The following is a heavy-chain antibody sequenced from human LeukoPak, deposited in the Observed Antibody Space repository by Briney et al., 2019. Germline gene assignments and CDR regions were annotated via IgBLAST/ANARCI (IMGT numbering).Heavy chain of an antibody. Sequence: ASVKVSCKASGYTFTGYYMHRVRQAPGQGLEWMGWINPNSGGTNYAQKFQGRVTMTRDTSISTAYMELSRLRSDDTAVYYCARDGLHYDFWSGYLDYWGQGTLVTVSS. J-gene: IGHJ4*02. V-gene: IGHV1-2*02. CDR2: INPNSGGT. CDR3: ARDGLHYDFWSGYLDY. D-gene: IGHD3-3*01. CDR1: GYTFTGYY.